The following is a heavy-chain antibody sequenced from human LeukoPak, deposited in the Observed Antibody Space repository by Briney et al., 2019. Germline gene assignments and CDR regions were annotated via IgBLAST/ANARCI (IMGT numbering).Heavy chain of an antibody. J-gene: IGHJ3*01. Sequence: GGSLSLSCAASGFIFSYYSMNWVRQAPGKGLEWISYSNTDGTISYADSVKGRFTISRDNAENSLYLQMNSLRDEDTAVYFCVRDRGYAFDFWGQGTMVTVSS. CDR2: SNTDGTI. CDR3: VRDRGYAFDF. V-gene: IGHV3-48*02. CDR1: GFIFSYYS.